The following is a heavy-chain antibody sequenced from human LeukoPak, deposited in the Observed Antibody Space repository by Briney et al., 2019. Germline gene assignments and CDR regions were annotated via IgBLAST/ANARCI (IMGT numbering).Heavy chain of an antibody. Sequence: GGSLRLFCAASGFTFSSYWLSWVRQAPGKGLERVAHINQDGSEKYYVDSVKGRFTISRDNAKNSLYLQMNSLRAEDTAVYYCARGVGYYYDSSGYYQTFDYWGQGTLVTVSS. CDR3: ARGVGYYYDSSGYYQTFDY. J-gene: IGHJ4*02. D-gene: IGHD3-22*01. CDR2: INQDGSEK. CDR1: GFTFSSYW. V-gene: IGHV3-7*01.